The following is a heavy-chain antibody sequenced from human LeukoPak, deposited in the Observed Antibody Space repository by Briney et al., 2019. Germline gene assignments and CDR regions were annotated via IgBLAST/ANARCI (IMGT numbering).Heavy chain of an antibody. Sequence: SETLSLTCTVSGGSISSYYWSWIRQPPGKGLEWIGYIYYSGSTNYNPSLKSRVTISVDTSKNQFSLKLSSVTAADTAVYYCASLDSGYEDYWGQGTLVTVSS. CDR3: ASLDSGYEDY. D-gene: IGHD5-12*01. CDR1: GGSISSYY. V-gene: IGHV4-59*12. CDR2: IYYSGST. J-gene: IGHJ4*02.